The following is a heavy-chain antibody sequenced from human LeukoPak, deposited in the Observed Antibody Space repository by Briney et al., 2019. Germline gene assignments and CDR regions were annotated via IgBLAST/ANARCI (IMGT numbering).Heavy chain of an antibody. J-gene: IGHJ4*02. CDR1: GYTFTSYG. V-gene: IGHV1-18*04. Sequence: GASVKVSRKASGYTFTSYGISWVRQAPGQGLEWMGWISAYNGNTNYAQKLQGRVTMTTDTSTSTAYMELRSLRSDDTAVYYCAREGYCSGGSCYTPPFDYWGQGTLVTVSS. D-gene: IGHD2-15*01. CDR3: AREGYCSGGSCYTPPFDY. CDR2: ISAYNGNT.